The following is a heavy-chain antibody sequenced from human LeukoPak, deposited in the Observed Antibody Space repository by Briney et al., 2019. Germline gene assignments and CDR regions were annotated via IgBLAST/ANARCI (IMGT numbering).Heavy chain of an antibody. J-gene: IGHJ4*02. CDR2: IRYDGSNK. Sequence: GGSLRLSCAASGFTFSSYGMHWVRQAPGKGLEWVAFIRYDGSNKYYADSVKGRFTISRDNSKNTLYLQMNSLRAEDTAVYYCAKEAASYSGRSSDFDYWSQGTLVTVSS. V-gene: IGHV3-30*02. D-gene: IGHD6-13*01. CDR3: AKEAASYSGRSSDFDY. CDR1: GFTFSSYG.